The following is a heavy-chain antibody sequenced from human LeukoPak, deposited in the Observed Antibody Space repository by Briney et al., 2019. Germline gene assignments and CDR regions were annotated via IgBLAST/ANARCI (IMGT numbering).Heavy chain of an antibody. V-gene: IGHV1-69*04. D-gene: IGHD3-10*01. CDR3: ANALYYYGSGSYQPNYYYYYGMDV. Sequence: SVKVSCKASGGTFSSYAISWVRQAPGQGLEWMGRIIPILGIANYAQKFQGRVTITADKSTSTAYMELSSLRSEDTAVYYCANALYYYGSGSYQPNYYYYYGMDVWGQGTTVTVSS. J-gene: IGHJ6*02. CDR1: GGTFSSYA. CDR2: IIPILGIA.